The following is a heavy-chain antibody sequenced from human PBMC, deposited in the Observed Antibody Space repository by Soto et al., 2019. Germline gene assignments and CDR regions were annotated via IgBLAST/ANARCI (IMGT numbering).Heavy chain of an antibody. CDR1: GYTFTSYD. CDR2: MNPNSGNT. CDR3: ARERLRFLEWLGYGMDV. D-gene: IGHD3-3*01. Sequence: QVQLVQSGAEVKKPGASVKVSCKASGYTFTSYDINWVRQATGQGLEWMGWMNPNSGNTGYAQQFQGRVTMTRNTSISTAYMELSSLRSEDTAVSYCARERLRFLEWLGYGMDVWGKGTTVTVSS. V-gene: IGHV1-8*01. J-gene: IGHJ6*04.